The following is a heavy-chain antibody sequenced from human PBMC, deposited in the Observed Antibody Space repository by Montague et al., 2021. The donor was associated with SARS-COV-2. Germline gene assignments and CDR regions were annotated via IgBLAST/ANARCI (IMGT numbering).Heavy chain of an antibody. CDR2: INHSGST. J-gene: IGHJ3*02. CDR1: GGSFSGYY. D-gene: IGHD3-22*01. CDR3: ARFPTSYYYDSKAAPATPDAFDI. V-gene: IGHV4-34*01. Sequence: SETLSLTCAVYGGSFSGYYWSWIRQPPGKGLEWIGEINHSGSTKYNPSRKSRVTISVDTSKNQFSLKLSSVTAADTAVYYCARFPTSYYYDSKAAPATPDAFDIWGQGTMVTVSS.